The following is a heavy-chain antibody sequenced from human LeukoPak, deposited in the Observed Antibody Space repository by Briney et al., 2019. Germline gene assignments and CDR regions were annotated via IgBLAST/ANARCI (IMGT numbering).Heavy chain of an antibody. CDR1: GFTFSSYA. Sequence: GGSLRLSCAASGFTFSSYAMSWVRQAPGKGLEWVANIKQDGSEKYYVDSVKGRFTISRDNAKNSLYLQMNSLRAEDTAVYYCARDGWPPYYYYMDVWGKGTTVTISS. D-gene: IGHD2-15*01. CDR3: ARDGWPPYYYYMDV. V-gene: IGHV3-7*01. J-gene: IGHJ6*03. CDR2: IKQDGSEK.